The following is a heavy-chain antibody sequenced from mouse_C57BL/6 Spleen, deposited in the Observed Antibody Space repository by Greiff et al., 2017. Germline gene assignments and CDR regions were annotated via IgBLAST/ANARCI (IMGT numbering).Heavy chain of an antibody. Sequence: QVQLKESGPGLVQPSQSLSITCTVSGFSLTSYGVHWVRQSPGQGLEWLGVIWSGGSTDYNAAFISRLSISKDNSKSQVFFKMNSLQADDTAIYYCARYDYGGGYAMDYWGQGTSVTVSS. CDR3: ARYDYGGGYAMDY. V-gene: IGHV2-2*01. J-gene: IGHJ4*01. D-gene: IGHD2-4*01. CDR1: GFSLTSYG. CDR2: IWSGGST.